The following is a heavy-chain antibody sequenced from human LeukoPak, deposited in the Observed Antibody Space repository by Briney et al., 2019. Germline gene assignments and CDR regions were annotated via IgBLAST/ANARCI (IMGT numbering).Heavy chain of an antibody. V-gene: IGHV1-18*01. D-gene: IGHD3-10*01. Sequence: GASVKVSCKASGYTFTSYGLSWVRQAPGQGLEWMGWISVYNGSTEYAQKVQGRVTMTTDTSTSTAYMELRGLRSDDTAVYYCARGRDYYGSGPLEYWGQGTLVTVSS. CDR1: GYTFTSYG. J-gene: IGHJ4*02. CDR3: ARGRDYYGSGPLEY. CDR2: ISVYNGST.